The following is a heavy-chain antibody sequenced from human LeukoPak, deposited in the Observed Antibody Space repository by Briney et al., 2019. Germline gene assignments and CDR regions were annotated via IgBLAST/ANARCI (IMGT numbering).Heavy chain of an antibody. CDR2: IYRNGSS. J-gene: IGHJ6*04. V-gene: IGHV4-61*02. CDR3: ARASSSWYSPPAL. Sequence: SLTLSLTCTVSGISISSGSFYWNWIRQLAGKGLEWIGRIYRNGSSNFNPSLKNRVTFSVDTSKNEFSLKLKFVTAADTAVYYRARASSSWYSPPALWGKGTTVTISS. CDR1: GISISSGSFY. D-gene: IGHD6-13*01.